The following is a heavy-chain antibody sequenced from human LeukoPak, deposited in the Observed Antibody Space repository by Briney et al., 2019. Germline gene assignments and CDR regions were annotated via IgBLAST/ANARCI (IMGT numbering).Heavy chain of an antibody. V-gene: IGHV3-30-3*01. CDR2: ISYDGSNK. CDR1: GFTFSSYA. J-gene: IGHJ5*02. D-gene: IGHD4-17*01. CDR3: ARAVYGDYVNWFDP. Sequence: GGSLRLSCAASGFTFSSYAMHWVRQAPGKGLEWVAVISYDGSNKYYADSVKGRFTISRDNSKNTLYLQMNSLRAEDTAVYYCARAVYGDYVNWFDPWGQGTLVTVSS.